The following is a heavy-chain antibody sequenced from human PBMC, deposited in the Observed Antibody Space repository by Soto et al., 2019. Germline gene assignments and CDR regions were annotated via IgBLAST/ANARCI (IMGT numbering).Heavy chain of an antibody. Sequence: QVQLQESGPGLVKPSETLSLTCTVSGGSISSYYWSWIRQPPGRGLEWIGYIYYSGSTYYNPSLRSRVTISLDTSKNQFSLQLSSVTAADTAVYYCARGFYDSTGYYDSWGQGTLVTVSS. V-gene: IGHV4-59*01. CDR3: ARGFYDSTGYYDS. J-gene: IGHJ4*02. D-gene: IGHD3-22*01. CDR2: IYYSGST. CDR1: GGSISSYY.